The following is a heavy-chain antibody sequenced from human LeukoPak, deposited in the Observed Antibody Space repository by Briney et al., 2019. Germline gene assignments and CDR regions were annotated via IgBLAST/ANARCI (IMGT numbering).Heavy chain of an antibody. D-gene: IGHD3-10*01. CDR2: IRYDGTEK. V-gene: IGHV3-33*08. CDR1: GFTFNTYG. J-gene: IGHJ4*02. Sequence: GGSLRLSCVASGFTFNTYGMHWVRQAPGKGLEWVAVIRYDGTEKYYSDSVKGRFTISRDNSQNTLYLQMNSLRVEDTAVYYCARDRFGPTENWGQGTLVTVSS. CDR3: ARDRFGPTEN.